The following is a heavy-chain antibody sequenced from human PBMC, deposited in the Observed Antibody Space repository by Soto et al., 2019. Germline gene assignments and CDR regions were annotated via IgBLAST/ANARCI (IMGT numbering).Heavy chain of an antibody. D-gene: IGHD2-2*01. Sequence: QVQLQESGPGLVKPSGTLSLTCAVSGASVSTANWWTWVRQPPGKGLEWIGEIYHTGDTNYNPSLXSRVTISLDRYNNRFSLNRHSVSAADTAVYYCATRSPVAPYWGQGTLVTVSS. CDR2: IYHTGDT. CDR1: GASVSTANW. J-gene: IGHJ4*02. V-gene: IGHV4-4*02. CDR3: ATRSPVAPY.